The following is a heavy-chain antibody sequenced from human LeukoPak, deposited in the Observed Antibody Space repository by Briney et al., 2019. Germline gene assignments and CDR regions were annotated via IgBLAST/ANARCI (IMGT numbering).Heavy chain of an antibody. CDR1: GYSISSGYY. V-gene: IGHV4-38-2*02. J-gene: IGHJ5*02. CDR2: IYYSGST. Sequence: SETLSLTCTVSGYSISSGYYWGWIRQPPGKGLEWIGSIYYSGSTYYNPSLKSRVTISVDTSKNQFSLKLSSVTAADTAVYYCARGVSSSSSHWFDPWGQGTLVTVSS. CDR3: ARGVSSSSSHWFDP. D-gene: IGHD6-6*01.